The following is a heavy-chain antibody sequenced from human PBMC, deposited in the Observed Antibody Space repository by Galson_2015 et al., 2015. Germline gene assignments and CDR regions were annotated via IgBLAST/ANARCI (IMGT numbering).Heavy chain of an antibody. CDR2: ISAYNGNT. CDR3: ARAIAVAVTVVLGYRFDP. V-gene: IGHV1-18*01. Sequence: QSGAEVKKPGESLKISCKASGYTFTSYGISWVRQAPGQGLEWMGWISAYNGNTNYAQKLQGRVTMTTDTSTSTAYMELRSLRSGVTAVYYCARAIAVAVTVVLGYRFDPWGQETLVTVSS. CDR1: GYTFTSYG. J-gene: IGHJ5*02. D-gene: IGHD6-19*01.